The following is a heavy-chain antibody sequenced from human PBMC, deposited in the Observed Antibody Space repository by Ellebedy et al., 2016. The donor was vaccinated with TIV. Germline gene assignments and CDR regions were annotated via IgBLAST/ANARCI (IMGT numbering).Heavy chain of an antibody. Sequence: GGSLRLSXAASGFIFDDYAMHWVRQAPGKGLEWVSGISWHSDTIAYAASVKGRFTISRDNAKNSLYLQMNSLSDEDTAVYYCARLKADYGSGSLWGQGTLVTVSS. CDR3: ARLKADYGSGSL. CDR2: ISWHSDTI. J-gene: IGHJ4*02. CDR1: GFIFDDYA. D-gene: IGHD3-10*01. V-gene: IGHV3-9*01.